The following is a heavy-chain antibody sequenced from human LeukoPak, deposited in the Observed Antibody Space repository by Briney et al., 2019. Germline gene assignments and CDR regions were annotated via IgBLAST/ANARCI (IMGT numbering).Heavy chain of an antibody. J-gene: IGHJ4*02. V-gene: IGHV3-49*04. CDR1: GFTFGDYA. CDR2: IRSKAYGGTT. D-gene: IGHD3-3*01. Sequence: QPGRSLRLSCTASGFTFGDYAMSWVRQAPGKGLEWVGFIRSKAYGGTTEYAASVKGRFTISRDDSKSIAYLQMNSLKTEDTAVYYCTTPPLFWSGYYPTGFDYRGQGTLVTVSS. CDR3: TTPPLFWSGYYPTGFDY.